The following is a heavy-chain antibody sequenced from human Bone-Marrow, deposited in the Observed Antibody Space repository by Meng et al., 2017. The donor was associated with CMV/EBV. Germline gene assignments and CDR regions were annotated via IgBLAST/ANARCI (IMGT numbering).Heavy chain of an antibody. D-gene: IGHD6-6*01. CDR3: AKRSSIAARRGRDWFDP. Sequence: GESLKISCLVSGFTFSDYGMNWVRQAPGKGLEWISYISGSSVSMYYADSVKGRFTISRDNSKNTLYLQMNSLRAEDTAVYYCAKRSSIAARRGRDWFDPWGQGTLVTVSS. CDR1: GFTFSDYG. V-gene: IGHV3-48*01. J-gene: IGHJ5*02. CDR2: ISGSSVSM.